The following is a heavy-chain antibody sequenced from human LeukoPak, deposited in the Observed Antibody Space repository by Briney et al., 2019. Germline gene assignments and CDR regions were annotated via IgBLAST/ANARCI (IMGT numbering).Heavy chain of an antibody. CDR3: ARAIVVPAAIYYFDY. Sequence: PSETLSLTCSVSCGSISSYYWSWIRQPPGKGLEWIGYIYYSGSTNYNPSLKSRVTISVDTSKNQFSLKLSSVTAADTAVYYCARAIVVPAAIYYFDYWGQGTLVIVSS. CDR1: CGSISSYY. CDR2: IYYSGST. V-gene: IGHV4-59*01. D-gene: IGHD2-2*02. J-gene: IGHJ4*02.